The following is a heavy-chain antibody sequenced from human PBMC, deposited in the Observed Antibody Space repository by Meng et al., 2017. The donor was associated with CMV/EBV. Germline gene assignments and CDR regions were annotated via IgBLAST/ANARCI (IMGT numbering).Heavy chain of an antibody. Sequence: ASVKVSCKASGYTFTSYAMNWVRQAPGQGLEWVGWINPNSGGTNYAQKFQGRVTMTRDTSISTAYMELSRLRSDDTAVYYCARDPLFGFDPWGQGTLVTVSS. CDR3: ARDPLFGFDP. J-gene: IGHJ5*02. D-gene: IGHD2-21*01. CDR2: INPNSGGT. CDR1: GYTFTSYA. V-gene: IGHV1-2*02.